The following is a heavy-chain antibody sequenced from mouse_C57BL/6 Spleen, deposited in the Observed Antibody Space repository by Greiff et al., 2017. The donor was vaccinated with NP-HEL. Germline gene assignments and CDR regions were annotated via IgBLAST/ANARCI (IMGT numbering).Heavy chain of an antibody. Sequence: VQLQQPGAELVKPGASVKLSCKASGYTFTSYWMHWVKQRPGQGLEWIGMIHPNSGSTNYNEKFKSKATLTVDKSSSTAYMQLSSLTSEDSAVYYCARPGSSYRYFDVWGTGTTVTVSS. CDR2: IHPNSGST. CDR1: GYTFTSYW. V-gene: IGHV1-64*01. J-gene: IGHJ1*03. CDR3: ARPGSSYRYFDV. D-gene: IGHD1-1*01.